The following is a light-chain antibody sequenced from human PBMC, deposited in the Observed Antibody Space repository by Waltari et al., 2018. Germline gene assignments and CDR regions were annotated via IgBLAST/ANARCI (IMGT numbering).Light chain of an antibody. Sequence: IVLTQSPGTLSLSPGERATLTCRASQSFINDFLAWYQQTPGQAPRLTLYGASSRATRVPDRFTGSGSGTDFTLTISRLEPEDFAIYYCQQYGSSPTFGQGTKVEIK. V-gene: IGKV3-20*01. J-gene: IGKJ1*01. CDR3: QQYGSSPT. CDR2: GAS. CDR1: QSFINDF.